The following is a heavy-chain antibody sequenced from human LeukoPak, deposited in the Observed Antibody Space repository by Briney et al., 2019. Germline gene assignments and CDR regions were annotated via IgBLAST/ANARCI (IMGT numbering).Heavy chain of an antibody. Sequence: SETLSLTCTVSGGSISSSSYYWGWIRQPPGKGLEWIGSIYYSGSTYYNPSLKSRVTISVDTSKNQFSLKLSSVTAADTAVYYCARRSYGVAVFQDAFDIWGQGTIVTVSS. J-gene: IGHJ3*02. CDR1: GGSISSSSYY. D-gene: IGHD3-3*01. CDR2: IYYSGST. V-gene: IGHV4-39*01. CDR3: ARRSYGVAVFQDAFDI.